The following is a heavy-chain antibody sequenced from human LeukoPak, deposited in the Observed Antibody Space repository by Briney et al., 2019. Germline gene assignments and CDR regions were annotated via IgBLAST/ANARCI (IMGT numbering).Heavy chain of an antibody. CDR2: ISAYTGNT. Sequence: APVKVSCKASGYTFTTFGITWVRQAPGQGLEWTGWISAYTGNTNYAPKFQGRVTMTTDTSTSTAHMELRSLTSDDTAVYYCARVASTTCDCPDYLDYWGQGTLVTVSS. CDR3: ARVASTTCDCPDYLDY. CDR1: GYTFTTFG. J-gene: IGHJ4*02. D-gene: IGHD2-2*01. V-gene: IGHV1-18*01.